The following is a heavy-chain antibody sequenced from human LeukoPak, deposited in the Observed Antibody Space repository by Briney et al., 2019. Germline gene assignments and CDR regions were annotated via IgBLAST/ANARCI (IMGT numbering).Heavy chain of an antibody. CDR2: INHSGST. D-gene: IGHD6-13*01. Sequence: PSETLSLTCAVYGGSFSGYYWSWIRQPPGKGLEWIGEINHSGSTNYNPSLKSRVTISVDTSKNQFSLKLSSVTAADTAVYYCARRSSWYGASYYFDYWGQGTLVTVSS. CDR1: GGSFSGYY. CDR3: ARRSSWYGASYYFDY. J-gene: IGHJ4*02. V-gene: IGHV4-34*01.